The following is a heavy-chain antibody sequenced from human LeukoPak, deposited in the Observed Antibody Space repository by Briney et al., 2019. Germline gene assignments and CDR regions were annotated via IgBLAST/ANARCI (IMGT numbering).Heavy chain of an antibody. CDR3: GGVRIQH. D-gene: IGHD1-26*01. J-gene: IGHJ1*01. Sequence: GGSLRLSCAASGFTFSSYAMSWVRQAPGKRLEWVSGISGSGGATNYADSVKGRFTISRDNSKNTLYLQMNSLRAEDTAIYYCGGVRIQHWGQGTLVTVSS. V-gene: IGHV3-23*01. CDR1: GFTFSSYA. CDR2: ISGSGGAT.